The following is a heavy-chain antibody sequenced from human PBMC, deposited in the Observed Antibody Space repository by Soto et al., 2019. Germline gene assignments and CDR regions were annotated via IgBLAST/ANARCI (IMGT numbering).Heavy chain of an antibody. Sequence: ASVKVSCKASGGTFSSYAISWVRQAPGQGLEWMGGIIPIFGTADYAQKFQGRVTITADESTSTAYMELSSLRSEDTAVYYCARGGRAAEWGYFQHWGQGTLVTGSS. CDR1: GGTFSSYA. CDR3: ARGGRAAEWGYFQH. CDR2: IIPIFGTA. J-gene: IGHJ1*01. V-gene: IGHV1-69*13. D-gene: IGHD2-8*01.